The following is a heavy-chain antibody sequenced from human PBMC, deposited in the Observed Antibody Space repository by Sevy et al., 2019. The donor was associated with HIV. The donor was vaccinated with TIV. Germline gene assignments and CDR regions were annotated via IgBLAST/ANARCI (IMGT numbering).Heavy chain of an antibody. CDR3: TRLVYGDYVNYFDP. Sequence: SETVSLTCTVSSGSISSNTYYWGWIRQPPGKGLEWIGTIYYTGSTYYSPSLKSRVSISVDTSKNQFSLKLISVTAADTAVYYCTRLVYGDYVNYFDPWGQGTLVTVSS. D-gene: IGHD4-17*01. J-gene: IGHJ5*02. V-gene: IGHV4-39*01. CDR1: SGSISSNTYY. CDR2: IYYTGST.